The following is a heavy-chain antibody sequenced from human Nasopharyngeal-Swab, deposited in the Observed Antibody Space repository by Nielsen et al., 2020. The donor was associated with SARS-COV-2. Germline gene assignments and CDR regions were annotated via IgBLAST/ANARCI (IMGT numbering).Heavy chain of an antibody. Sequence: ASVKVSCKASGYTFSEYGISWVRQAPGQGREWMAWISAYNSNIKYAENFQDRVTVTRDTSTSTGYLEMRGLRSDDTAVYYCARDDLDYWGQGTLVTVSS. V-gene: IGHV1-18*01. CDR3: ARDDLDY. J-gene: IGHJ4*02. CDR2: ISAYNSNI. CDR1: GYTFSEYG.